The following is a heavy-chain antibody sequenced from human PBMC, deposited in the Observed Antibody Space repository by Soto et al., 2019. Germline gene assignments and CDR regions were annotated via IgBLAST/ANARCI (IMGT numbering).Heavy chain of an antibody. CDR1: GFTFSSYG. Sequence: GGSLRLSCAASGFTFSSYGMHWVRQAPGKGLEWVAVISYDGSNKYYADSVKGRFTISRDNSKNTLYLQMNSLRAEDTAVYYCAKDPEYSSGWYFGYGMDVWGQGTTVTVSS. V-gene: IGHV3-30*18. J-gene: IGHJ6*02. CDR2: ISYDGSNK. CDR3: AKDPEYSSGWYFGYGMDV. D-gene: IGHD6-19*01.